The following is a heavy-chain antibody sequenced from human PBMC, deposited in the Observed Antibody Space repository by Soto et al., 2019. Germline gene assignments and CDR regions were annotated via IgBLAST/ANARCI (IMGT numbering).Heavy chain of an antibody. V-gene: IGHV3-23*01. CDR3: DNNEDFDYDSFDV. D-gene: IGHD3-16*01. CDR1: DSTVRRNA. CDR2: ITGNSARI. J-gene: IGHJ3*01. Sequence: PXRSLRLSLGAFDSTVRRNATSWFRRSTGKGLEWVSDITGNSARIYYADPVKGRFSTSRDNSKNTLYLQMDTPRAEDTSLYYCDNNEDFDYDSFDVCGQRTVVTVSS.